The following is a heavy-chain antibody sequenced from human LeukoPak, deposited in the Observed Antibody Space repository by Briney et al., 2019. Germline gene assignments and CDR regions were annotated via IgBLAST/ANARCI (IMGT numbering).Heavy chain of an antibody. J-gene: IGHJ4*02. CDR1: GGSFSGYY. V-gene: IGHV4-34*01. CDR2: INHSGST. Sequence: PSETLSLTCAVYGGSFSGYYWSWIRQPPGKGLEWIGEINHSGSTNYNPSLKSRVTISVDTSKNQFSLKLSSVTAADTAVYYCARGSGSYGSNLDYWGQGTLVTVSS. D-gene: IGHD1-26*01. CDR3: ARGSGSYGSNLDY.